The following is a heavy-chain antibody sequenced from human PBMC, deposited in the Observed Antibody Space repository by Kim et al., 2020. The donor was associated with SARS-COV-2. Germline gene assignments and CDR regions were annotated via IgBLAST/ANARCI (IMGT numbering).Heavy chain of an antibody. CDR3: DASDY. J-gene: IGHJ4*02. CDR1: GFTFSSFA. CDR2: ISDSGART. Sequence: GGSLRLSCAASGFTFSSFAMSWARQAPGKGLEWVSTISDSGARTHYADSVRGRFTISRDNSKSTLFLRMNSLRAEDTAVYYCDASDYWGQGSLVTVSS. V-gene: IGHV3-23*01.